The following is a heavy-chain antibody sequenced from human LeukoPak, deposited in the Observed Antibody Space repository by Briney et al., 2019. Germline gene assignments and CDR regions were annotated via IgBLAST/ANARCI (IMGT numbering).Heavy chain of an antibody. V-gene: IGHV1-24*01. CDR3: ATQPRHYYDSSGYYFDAFDI. D-gene: IGHD3-22*01. J-gene: IGHJ3*02. CDR2: FDPEDGET. Sequence: ASVKVSCKVSGYTLTELSMHWVRQAPGKGLEWMGGFDPEDGETIYAQKFQGRVTMTEDTSTDTAYMELSSLRSEDTAVYYCATQPRHYYDSSGYYFDAFDIWGQGTMVTVSS. CDR1: GYTLTELS.